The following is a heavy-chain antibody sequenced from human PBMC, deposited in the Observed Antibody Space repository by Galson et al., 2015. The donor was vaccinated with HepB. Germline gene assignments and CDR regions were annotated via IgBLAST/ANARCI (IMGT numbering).Heavy chain of an antibody. J-gene: IGHJ4*02. CDR2: IRSKANNYAT. CDR3: TRLGDFSGYSSR. V-gene: IGHV3-73*01. D-gene: IGHD6-13*01. CDR1: GFTFSGSA. Sequence: SLRLSCAASGFTFSGSAMHWVRQASGKRPEWIGRIRSKANNYATSYVPSLKGRFTISRDDSKNMAYLHMKSLKTEDTAVYYCTRLGDFSGYSSRWGQGTLVTVSS.